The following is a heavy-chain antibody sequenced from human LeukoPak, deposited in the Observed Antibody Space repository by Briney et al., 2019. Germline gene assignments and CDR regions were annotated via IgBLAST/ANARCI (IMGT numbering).Heavy chain of an antibody. V-gene: IGHV3-11*04. Sequence: GGSLRLSCAASGFTFDDYGMSWVRQAPGKGLEWVSYISSSGSTIYYADSVKGRFTISRDNAKNSLYLQMNSLRAEDTAVYYCARDGGAYDFWSGYCDYWGQGTLVTVSS. CDR3: ARDGGAYDFWSGYCDY. CDR1: GFTFDDYG. D-gene: IGHD3-3*01. CDR2: ISSSGSTI. J-gene: IGHJ4*02.